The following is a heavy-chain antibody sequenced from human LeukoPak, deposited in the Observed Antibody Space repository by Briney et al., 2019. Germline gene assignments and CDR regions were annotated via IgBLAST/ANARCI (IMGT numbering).Heavy chain of an antibody. CDR3: ARGISMDV. Sequence: GGSLRLSCAASGFTFSNHWIHWVRQAPGKGLVWVSRIKTDGSVTNYADSVEGRFTISRDTAKDTVYLQMNSLRVEETAIYYCARGISMDVWGQGTTVTVSS. J-gene: IGHJ6*02. CDR2: IKTDGSVT. CDR1: GFTFSNHW. V-gene: IGHV3-74*01.